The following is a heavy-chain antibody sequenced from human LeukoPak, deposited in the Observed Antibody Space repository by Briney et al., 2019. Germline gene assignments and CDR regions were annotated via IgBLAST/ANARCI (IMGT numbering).Heavy chain of an antibody. CDR2: INHSGST. J-gene: IGHJ4*02. V-gene: IGHV4-34*01. D-gene: IGHD3-10*01. CDR3: ARALSRTMVWVSYYFDY. CDR1: GGSFSGYY. Sequence: KPSETLSLTCAVYGGSFSGYYWSWIRQPPGKGLEWIGEINHSGSTNYNPSLKSRVTISVDTSKNQFSLKLSSVTAADTAVYYCARALSRTMVWVSYYFDYWGQGTLVTVSS.